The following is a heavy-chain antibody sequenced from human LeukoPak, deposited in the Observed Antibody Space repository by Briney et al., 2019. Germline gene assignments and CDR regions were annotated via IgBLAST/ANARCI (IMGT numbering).Heavy chain of an antibody. Sequence: GASVKVSCKASGGTFSSYAISWVRQAPGQGLEWMGGIIPIFGTANYAQKFQGRVTITADESTSTAYMELSSLRSEDTAVYYCARAGGINYDIYDYFDYWGQGTLVTVSS. J-gene: IGHJ4*02. CDR1: GGTFSSYA. CDR2: IIPIFGTA. V-gene: IGHV1-69*01. D-gene: IGHD3-9*01. CDR3: ARAGGINYDIYDYFDY.